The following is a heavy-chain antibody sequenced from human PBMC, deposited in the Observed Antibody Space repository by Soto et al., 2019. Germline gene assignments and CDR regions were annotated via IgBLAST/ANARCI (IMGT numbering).Heavy chain of an antibody. Sequence: SETLSLTCTVSGGSISSGDYYWSWIRQPPGKGLEWIGYIYYSGSTYYNPSLKSRVTISVDTSKNQFSLKLSSVTAADTAVYYCERLPGIAVAENGYYFDYWGQGNLVT. D-gene: IGHD6-19*01. CDR3: ERLPGIAVAENGYYFDY. CDR2: IYYSGST. CDR1: GGSISSGDYY. J-gene: IGHJ4*02. V-gene: IGHV4-30-4*01.